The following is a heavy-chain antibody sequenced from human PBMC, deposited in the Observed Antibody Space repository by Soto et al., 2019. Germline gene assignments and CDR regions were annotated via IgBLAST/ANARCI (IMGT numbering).Heavy chain of an antibody. CDR3: ARAVGWVFGVVIVSLYYYYYMDV. CDR1: GYTFTSYD. J-gene: IGHJ6*03. V-gene: IGHV1-8*01. D-gene: IGHD3-3*01. Sequence: QVQLVQSGAEVKKPGASVKVSCKASGYTFTSYDINWVRQATGQGLEWMGWMNPNSGNTGYAQKFQGRVTMTRNTSISTAYMELSSLRSEDTAVYYCARAVGWVFGVVIVSLYYYYYMDVWGKGTTVTVSS. CDR2: MNPNSGNT.